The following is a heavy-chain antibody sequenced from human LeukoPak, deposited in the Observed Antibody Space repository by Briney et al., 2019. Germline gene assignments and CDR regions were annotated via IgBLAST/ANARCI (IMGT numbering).Heavy chain of an antibody. V-gene: IGHV3-23*01. Sequence: PGGSLRLSCAASGFTFSSYAMSWVRQAPGKGLEWVSAISGSGGSTYYADSVKGRFTISRDNSKNTLYLQMNSLRAEDTAVCYCAKDTGGVVRAFDIWGQGTMVTVSS. CDR3: AKDTGGVVRAFDI. J-gene: IGHJ3*02. D-gene: IGHD1-26*01. CDR2: ISGSGGST. CDR1: GFTFSSYA.